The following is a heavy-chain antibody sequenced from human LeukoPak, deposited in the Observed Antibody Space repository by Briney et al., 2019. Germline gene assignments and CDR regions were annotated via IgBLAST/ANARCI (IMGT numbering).Heavy chain of an antibody. CDR3: ARGRTSSVD. J-gene: IGHJ4*02. D-gene: IGHD3-22*01. CDR2: INQDGSEK. CDR1: GFTFSSYW. V-gene: IGHV3-7*01. Sequence: SGGSLRLSCAASGFTFSSYWMTWVRQAPGKGLEWVANINQDGSEKYYVDSVKGRFTISRDDTKNSLFLQMNSLRVEDTAVYYCARGRTSSVDWGQGTLVTVSS.